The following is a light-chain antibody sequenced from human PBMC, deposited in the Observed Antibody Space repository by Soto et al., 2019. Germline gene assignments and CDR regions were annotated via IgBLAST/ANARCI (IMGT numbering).Light chain of an antibody. Sequence: EIVLTQSPGTLSLSPGERATLSCRASQSVSSSYLAWYQQKPGQAPRLLIYGASSRATGIPDSFSGSGSGTDFTLTISSLEPEDFAVYYCQQYGSSPETFGQGTQGGYQ. V-gene: IGKV3-20*01. J-gene: IGKJ1*01. CDR1: QSVSSSY. CDR2: GAS. CDR3: QQYGSSPET.